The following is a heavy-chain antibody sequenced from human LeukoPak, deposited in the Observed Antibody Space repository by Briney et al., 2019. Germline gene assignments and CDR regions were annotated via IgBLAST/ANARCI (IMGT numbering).Heavy chain of an antibody. CDR2: MNPNSGNT. D-gene: IGHD2-2*01. V-gene: IGHV1-8*01. CDR3: ARPGRKSTSPTDY. Sequence: GASVKVSCKASGYTFTSYDINWVRQATGQGLEWMGWMNPNSGNTGYAQKFQGRVTMTRNTSISTAYMELSSLRSEDTAVHYCARPGRKSTSPTDYWGQGTLVTVSS. CDR1: GYTFTSYD. J-gene: IGHJ4*02.